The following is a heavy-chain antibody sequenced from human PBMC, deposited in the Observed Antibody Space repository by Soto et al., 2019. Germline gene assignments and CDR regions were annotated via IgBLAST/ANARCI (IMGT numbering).Heavy chain of an antibody. D-gene: IGHD3-22*01. CDR3: ARRRYDSSGLENGHDGFDM. V-gene: IGHV5-51*01. CDR1: GYRFTSYW. J-gene: IGHJ3*02. CDR2: INPGDSDT. Sequence: GESLKISCKGSGYRFTSYWIAWVRQMPGKGLEWMGIINPGDSDTRYSPSFQGQVTISVDKSISSAHLQWSSLKASDTAMYYCARRRYDSSGLENGHDGFDMWGQGTMVTVSS.